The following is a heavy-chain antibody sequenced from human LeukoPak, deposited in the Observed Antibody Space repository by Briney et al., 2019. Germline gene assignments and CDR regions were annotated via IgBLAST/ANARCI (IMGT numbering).Heavy chain of an antibody. V-gene: IGHV3-21*01. Sequence: GGSLRLSCFASGFAFSDDSMNWVRQPPGKGLEWVSSISSTSTYIYYADSVKGRFTISRDNARNSLFLQMNNLRVDDSAVYYCAREYTAMAYDYWGQGNLVTVSS. D-gene: IGHD5-18*01. J-gene: IGHJ4*02. CDR2: ISSTSTYI. CDR1: GFAFSDDS. CDR3: AREYTAMAYDY.